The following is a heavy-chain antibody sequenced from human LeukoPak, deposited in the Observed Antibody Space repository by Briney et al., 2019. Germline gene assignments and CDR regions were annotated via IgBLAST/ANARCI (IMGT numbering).Heavy chain of an antibody. D-gene: IGHD3-22*01. CDR2: IKQDGSEK. V-gene: IGHV3-7*03. J-gene: IGHJ4*02. CDR3: AKSGVYYDSSGYLYYFDY. CDR1: GFTFSSYW. Sequence: GGSLRLSCAASGFTFSSYWMSWVRQAPGKGLEWVANIKQDGSEKYYVDSVKGRFTMSRDNAKNSLYLQMNTLRAEDTAVYYCAKSGVYYDSSGYLYYFDYWGQGTLVTVSS.